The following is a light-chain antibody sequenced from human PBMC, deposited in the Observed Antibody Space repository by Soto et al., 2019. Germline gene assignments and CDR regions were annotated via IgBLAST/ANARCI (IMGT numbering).Light chain of an antibody. CDR1: QTISSW. J-gene: IGKJ1*01. Sequence: DIQLTQSPSPLSASVGDRVTITCRASQTISSWLAWYQQKPGKAPNLLIYKTSNLESGVPSRFSGSGSGTEFTLPISSLQPDDFATYYCQYYNDYCWTFGQGTKVEIK. CDR3: QYYNDYCWT. V-gene: IGKV1-5*03. CDR2: KTS.